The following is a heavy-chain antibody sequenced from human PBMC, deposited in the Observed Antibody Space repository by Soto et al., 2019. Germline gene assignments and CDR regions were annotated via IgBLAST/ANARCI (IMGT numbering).Heavy chain of an antibody. V-gene: IGHV3-30*18. CDR3: AKDQHDSSGPFDY. J-gene: IGHJ4*02. CDR1: GFTFSSYG. Sequence: GGSLRLSCAASGFTFSSYGMHWVRQAPGKGLEWVAVISYDGSNKYYADSVKGRFTISRDNSKNTLYLQMNSLRAEDTAVYYCAKDQHDSSGPFDYWGQGTLVTVSS. D-gene: IGHD3-22*01. CDR2: ISYDGSNK.